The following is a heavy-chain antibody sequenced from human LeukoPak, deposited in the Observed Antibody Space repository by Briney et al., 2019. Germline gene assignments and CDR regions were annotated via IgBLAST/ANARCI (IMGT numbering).Heavy chain of an antibody. V-gene: IGHV4-59*08. CDR3: ARHVGKFYGMDV. D-gene: IGHD3-10*01. J-gene: IGHJ6*02. CDR1: GGSISSYY. CDR2: IYYSGST. Sequence: SETLSLTCTVSGGSISSYYWSWIRQPPGKGLEWIGYIYYSGSTNYNPSLKSRVTISVDTSKNQFSLKLTSVTAADTAVCYCARHVGKFYGMDVWGQGSTVTVSS.